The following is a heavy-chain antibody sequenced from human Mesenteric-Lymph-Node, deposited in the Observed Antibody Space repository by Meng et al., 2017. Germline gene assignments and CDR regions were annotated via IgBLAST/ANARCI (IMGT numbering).Heavy chain of an antibody. Sequence: GVLKISCVASGLTFSSYWMTWVRQAPGKGLEWVANIKQDGSEKYYVDSVKGRFTISRDNAKNSLYLQMNSLRAEDTAVYYCARDKWSLAYWGQGTLVTVSS. CDR2: IKQDGSEK. J-gene: IGHJ4*02. D-gene: IGHD2-15*01. V-gene: IGHV3-7*01. CDR3: ARDKWSLAY. CDR1: GLTFSSYW.